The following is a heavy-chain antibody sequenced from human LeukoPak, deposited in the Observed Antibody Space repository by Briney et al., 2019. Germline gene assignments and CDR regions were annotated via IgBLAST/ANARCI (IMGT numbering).Heavy chain of an antibody. V-gene: IGHV3-23*01. CDR2: ISGSGGST. CDR3: AKSGSYYYDSSGLDY. Sequence: GGSLRLSCAASGFTFSSCAMSWFRQAPGKGLEWVSAISGSGGSTYYADSVKGRFTVSRDNSKNTLYLQMDSLRVEDTAVYYCAKSGSYYYDSSGLDYWGQGTLVTVSS. D-gene: IGHD3-22*01. J-gene: IGHJ4*02. CDR1: GFTFSSCA.